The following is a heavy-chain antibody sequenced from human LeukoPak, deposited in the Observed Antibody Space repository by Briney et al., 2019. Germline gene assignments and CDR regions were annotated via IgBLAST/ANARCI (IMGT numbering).Heavy chain of an antibody. V-gene: IGHV3-23*01. CDR2: ISGSGDST. Sequence: PGGSLRLSCAASDFTFRSYAMSWVRQAPGKGLEWVSAISGSGDSTYYADSVKGRFTISRDNSKNTLYLQTSSLRAEDTAVYYCAKTPGIVVVITTYYFDNWGQGTLVTVSS. CDR3: AKTPGIVVVITTYYFDN. J-gene: IGHJ4*02. CDR1: DFTFRSYA. D-gene: IGHD3-22*01.